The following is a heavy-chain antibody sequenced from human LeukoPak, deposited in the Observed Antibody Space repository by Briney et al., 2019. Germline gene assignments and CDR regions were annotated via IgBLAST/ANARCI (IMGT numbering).Heavy chain of an antibody. CDR1: GGSISISNSNW. D-gene: IGHD5-24*01. Sequence: PSGTLSLTCAVSGGSISISNSNWWSWVRQPPGKGLEWIGEIYHSGSTNYNPSLKSRVTISVDKSKNQFSLKLSSVTAADTAVYYCARDRRDGYNYVEYWGPGTLVTVSS. J-gene: IGHJ4*02. CDR3: ARDRRDGYNYVEY. V-gene: IGHV4-4*02. CDR2: IYHSGST.